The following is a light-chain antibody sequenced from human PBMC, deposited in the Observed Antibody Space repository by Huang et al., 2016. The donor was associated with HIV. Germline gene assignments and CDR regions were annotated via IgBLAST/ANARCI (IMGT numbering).Light chain of an antibody. CDR1: QSVSSN. Sequence: EIVMTQSPATLSVSPGERATLSCRASQSVSSNLAWYQQKPGQAPRLLIYGASTRATGVPTTCSGSGSGTEFTLTISSLQSEDFAVYYCQQYHNWPPLTFGGGTKVEIK. CDR3: QQYHNWPPLT. J-gene: IGKJ4*01. V-gene: IGKV3D-15*01. CDR2: GAS.